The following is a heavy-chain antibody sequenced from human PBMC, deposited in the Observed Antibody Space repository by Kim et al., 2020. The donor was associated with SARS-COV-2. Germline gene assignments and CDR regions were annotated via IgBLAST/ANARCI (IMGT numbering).Heavy chain of an antibody. CDR1: GFTFSTYS. Sequence: GGSLRLSCAASGFTFSTYSMNWVRQAPGKGLEWVSFISSSSSYIYYVASVKGRFTISRDNAKKSLYLQMNSLKAEDTAVYYCARGYYSKAHYWGQGTLVTVPA. V-gene: IGHV3-21*01. D-gene: IGHD3-22*01. CDR3: ARGYYSKAHY. CDR2: ISSSSSYI. J-gene: IGHJ4*02.